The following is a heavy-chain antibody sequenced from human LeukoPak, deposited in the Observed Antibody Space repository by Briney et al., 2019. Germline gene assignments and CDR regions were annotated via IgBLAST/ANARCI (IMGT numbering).Heavy chain of an antibody. CDR1: GFTFSSYG. CDR3: AKDPKRYCSSTSCFERYFQH. Sequence: GGSLRLSCAASGFTFSSYGMHWVRQAPGKGLEWVAVISYDGSNKYYADSVKGRFTISRDNSKNTLYLQMNSLRAEDTAVYYCAKDPKRYCSSTSCFERYFQHWGQGTLVTVSS. CDR2: ISYDGSNK. J-gene: IGHJ1*01. D-gene: IGHD2-2*01. V-gene: IGHV3-30*18.